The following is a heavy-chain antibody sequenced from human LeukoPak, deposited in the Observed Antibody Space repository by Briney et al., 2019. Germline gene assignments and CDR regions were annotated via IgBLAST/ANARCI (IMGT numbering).Heavy chain of an antibody. V-gene: IGHV3-23*01. CDR1: GFTFSSYA. Sequence: GGSLRLSCAASGFTFSSYAMSWVRQAPGKGLEWVSAISGSSGSTYYADSVKGRFTISRDNSKNTLYLQMNSLRAEDTAVYYCAKALVGIAAAGTDYWGQGTLVTVSS. D-gene: IGHD6-13*01. CDR3: AKALVGIAAAGTDY. CDR2: ISGSSGST. J-gene: IGHJ4*02.